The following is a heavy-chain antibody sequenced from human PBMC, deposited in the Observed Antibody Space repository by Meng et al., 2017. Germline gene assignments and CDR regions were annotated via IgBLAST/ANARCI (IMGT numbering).Heavy chain of an antibody. CDR2: ISSSSSYI. Sequence: GGSLRLSCAASGFTFSSYSMNWVRQAPGKGLEWVSSISSSSSYIYYADSVKGRFTISRDNAKNSLYLQMNSLRAEDTAVYYCARSLDALAVAGTSYYYYGMDVWGQGTTVTVSS. CDR3: ARSLDALAVAGTSYYYYGMDV. J-gene: IGHJ6*02. D-gene: IGHD6-19*01. V-gene: IGHV3-21*01. CDR1: GFTFSSYS.